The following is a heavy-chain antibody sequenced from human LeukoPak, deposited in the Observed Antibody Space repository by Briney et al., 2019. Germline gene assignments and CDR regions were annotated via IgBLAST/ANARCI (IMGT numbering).Heavy chain of an antibody. CDR1: GFTFSSYG. D-gene: IGHD1-26*01. CDR2: IWYDGSNK. J-gene: IGHJ3*02. Sequence: GRSLRLPCAASGFTFSSYGMHWVRQAPGKGLEWVAVIWYDGSNKYYADSVKGRFTISRDNSRNTLYLQMNSLRAEDTAVYYCARERVWVGAIVGAFDISGQGTMVTVSS. V-gene: IGHV3-33*01. CDR3: ARERVWVGAIVGAFDI.